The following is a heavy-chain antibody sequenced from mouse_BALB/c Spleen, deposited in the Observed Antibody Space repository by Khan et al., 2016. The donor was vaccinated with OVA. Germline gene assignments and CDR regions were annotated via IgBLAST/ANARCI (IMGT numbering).Heavy chain of an antibody. Sequence: EVELVESGGDVVKPGGSLKLSCAASGFTFSTYGMSWVRQTPDKRLEWVATVSTGGHYTYYPDTVKGRFTIPIDNAKNTLYLQMSSLKSEDSAIFYCARLAYYYGSEGFAYWGQGTLVTVSA. V-gene: IGHV5-6*01. CDR1: GFTFSTYG. CDR3: ARLAYYYGSEGFAY. CDR2: VSTGGHYT. D-gene: IGHD1-1*01. J-gene: IGHJ3*01.